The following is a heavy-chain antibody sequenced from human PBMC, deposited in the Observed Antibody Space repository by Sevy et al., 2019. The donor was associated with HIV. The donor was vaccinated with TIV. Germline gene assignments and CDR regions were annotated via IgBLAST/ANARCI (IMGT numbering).Heavy chain of an antibody. CDR1: GYTFTGQY. D-gene: IGHD5-18*01. CDR2: INPKSGGS. Sequence: ASVKVSCKASGYTFTGQYIHWVRQAPGQGLEWMGWINPKSGGSNYALEFQGRVTMTRDTSISTAYMELSGLTSDDTALYYCARDLRLRGYSYGSLDYWGQGTLVTVSS. V-gene: IGHV1-2*02. J-gene: IGHJ4*02. CDR3: ARDLRLRGYSYGSLDY.